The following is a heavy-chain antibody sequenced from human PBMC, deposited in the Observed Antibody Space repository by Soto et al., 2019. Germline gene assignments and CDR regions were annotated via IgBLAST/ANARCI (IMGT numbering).Heavy chain of an antibody. D-gene: IGHD3-10*01. Sequence: ASVKVSCKASGYTFTNYGITWVRQAPGQGLEWMGWISAYNGDTHYTQRPQGRVTMTTDTSTSTASMELRGLRSDTTAVYYCARVRGLAGSFYYYKDVWGRGTTVTVSS. V-gene: IGHV1-18*01. CDR2: ISAYNGDT. CDR1: GYTFTNYG. CDR3: ARVRGLAGSFYYYKDV. J-gene: IGHJ6*03.